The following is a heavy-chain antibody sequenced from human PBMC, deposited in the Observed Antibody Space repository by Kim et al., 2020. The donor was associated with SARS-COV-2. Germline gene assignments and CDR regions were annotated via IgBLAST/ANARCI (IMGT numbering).Heavy chain of an antibody. CDR1: GFTFSSYG. CDR3: AREVAYSSSGKDYYYGMDV. J-gene: IGHJ6*02. V-gene: IGHV3-33*05. Sequence: GGSLRLSCAASGFTFSSYGMHWVRQAPGKGLEWVAVISYDGSNKYYADSVKGRFTISRDNSKNTLYLQMNSLRAEDTAVYYCAREVAYSSSGKDYYYGMDVWGQGTTVTVSS. CDR2: ISYDGSNK. D-gene: IGHD6-13*01.